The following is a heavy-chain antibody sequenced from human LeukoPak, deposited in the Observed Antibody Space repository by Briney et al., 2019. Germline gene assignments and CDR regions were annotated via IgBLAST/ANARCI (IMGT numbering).Heavy chain of an antibody. D-gene: IGHD6-13*01. CDR2: NDCDDDK. V-gene: IGHV2-70*01. J-gene: IGHJ6*04. CDR1: GFSLTTTGVC. CDR3: ARIRREAAADYFYYYGMDV. Sequence: SGPALVKPTQTLTLTCTFSGFSLTTTGVCVTWIRQPPGNALEWLALNDCDDDKDYSTSLKTRLTISKDTSKNQVVLTMTKMDPVDTATYYCARIRREAAADYFYYYGMDVWGKGTTVTVSS.